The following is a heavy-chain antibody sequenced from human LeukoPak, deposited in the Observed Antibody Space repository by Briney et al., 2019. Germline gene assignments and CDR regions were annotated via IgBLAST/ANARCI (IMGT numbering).Heavy chain of an antibody. CDR2: IYYNGRT. Sequence: SETLSLTCTVSGNYISSSNYYWGWIRQPPGKGLEWIGSIYYNGRTYYNPSLKSRVTISVDTPKNQFSLKLSSVTAADTAVYYCARLGYCTSTSCSEGYYYYYMDVWGKGTTVTVSS. CDR3: ARLGYCTSTSCSEGYYYYYMDV. D-gene: IGHD2-2*01. J-gene: IGHJ6*03. V-gene: IGHV4-39*01. CDR1: GNYISSSNYY.